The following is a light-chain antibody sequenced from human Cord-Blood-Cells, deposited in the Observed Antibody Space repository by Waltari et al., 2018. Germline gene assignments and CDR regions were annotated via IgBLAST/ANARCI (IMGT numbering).Light chain of an antibody. CDR3: QQSYSTPYT. J-gene: IGKJ2*01. V-gene: IGKV1-39*01. CDR2: AAS. Sequence: DIQMTQSPSSLSASVGDSVTTTCRASQSISSYLNWYQQKPGKAHKLLIYAASSLQSGVPSRFSGSGSGTDFTLTISSLQPEDFATYYCQQSYSTPYTFGQGTKLEIK. CDR1: QSISSY.